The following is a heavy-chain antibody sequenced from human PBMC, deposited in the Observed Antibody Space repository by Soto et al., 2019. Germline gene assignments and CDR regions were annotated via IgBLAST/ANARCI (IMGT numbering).Heavy chain of an antibody. CDR2: IGAYNGDT. CDR1: GYTFSTYG. Sequence: ASVKVSCKASGYTFSTYGISWVRQAPGQGLKWMGWIGAYNGDTNYAQKLQGRVTMTTDTSTSTAYMELTSLRSDDTAIYYCARDRGYSPDSFDIWSQGTMVTVSS. J-gene: IGHJ3*02. V-gene: IGHV1-18*01. D-gene: IGHD5-18*01. CDR3: ARDRGYSPDSFDI.